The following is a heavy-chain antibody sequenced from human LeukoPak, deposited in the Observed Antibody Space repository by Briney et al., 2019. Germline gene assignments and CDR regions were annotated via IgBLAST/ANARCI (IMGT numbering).Heavy chain of an antibody. V-gene: IGHV4-39*07. D-gene: IGHD3-10*01. CDR2: IYYSGST. J-gene: IGHJ3*02. CDR1: GGSISSSSYY. Sequence: PSETLSLTCTVSGGSISSSSYYWGWIRQPPGKGLEWIGSIYYSGSTYYNPSLKSRVTISVDTSKNQFSLKLSSVTAADTAVYYCARDRWVRGVIRAAFDIWGQGTMVTVSS. CDR3: ARDRWVRGVIRAAFDI.